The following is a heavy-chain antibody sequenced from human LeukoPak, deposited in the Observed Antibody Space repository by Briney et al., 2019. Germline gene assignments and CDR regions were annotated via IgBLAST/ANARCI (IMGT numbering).Heavy chain of an antibody. D-gene: IGHD3-10*01. Sequence: GGSLRLSCAASGFTFSSYAMNWVRQAPGKGLEWVSTISGSAGSTYYADSVKGRFTISRDKSKNTLYLQMNSLRAEDTAVYYCAKPVSGSYSVSSFGFDYWGQGTLVTVSS. CDR3: AKPVSGSYSVSSFGFDY. CDR2: ISGSAGST. J-gene: IGHJ4*02. V-gene: IGHV3-23*01. CDR1: GFTFSSYA.